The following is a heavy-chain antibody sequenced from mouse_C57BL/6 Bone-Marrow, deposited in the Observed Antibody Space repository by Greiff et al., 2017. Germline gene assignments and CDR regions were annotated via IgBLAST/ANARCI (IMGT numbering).Heavy chain of an antibody. Sequence: VQLQESGAELARPGASVKLSCKASGYTFTSYGISWVKQRTGQGLEWIGEIYPRSGHTYYNEKFKGKATLTADKSSSTAYMELRSLTSEDSAVYFCARSGYYAMDYWGQGTSVTVSS. CDR1: GYTFTSYG. D-gene: IGHD3-2*02. J-gene: IGHJ4*01. CDR2: IYPRSGHT. V-gene: IGHV1-81*01. CDR3: ARSGYYAMDY.